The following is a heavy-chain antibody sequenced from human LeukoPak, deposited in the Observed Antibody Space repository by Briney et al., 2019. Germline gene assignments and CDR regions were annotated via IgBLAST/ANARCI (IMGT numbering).Heavy chain of an antibody. CDR3: ARGNYYDSSGYHDTLDI. D-gene: IGHD3-22*01. Sequence: PGGSLRLSCAASGFTFSSYWMHWVRQVPGKGLVWVSRIYSDGSSTSYADSVKGRFTISRDNAKNTLYLQMNSLRAEDTAVYYCARGNYYDSSGYHDTLDIWGQGTLVTVSS. V-gene: IGHV3-74*01. J-gene: IGHJ3*02. CDR2: IYSDGSST. CDR1: GFTFSSYW.